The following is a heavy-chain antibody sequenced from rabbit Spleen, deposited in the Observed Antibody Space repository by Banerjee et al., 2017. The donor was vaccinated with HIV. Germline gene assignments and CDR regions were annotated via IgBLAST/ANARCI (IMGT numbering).Heavy chain of an antibody. J-gene: IGHJ4*01. Sequence: QSLEESGGDLVQPEGSLTLTCKASGFSFGDRDVMCWVRQAPGKGLEWVGYIEPIFGNTYYANWVNGRFTISSHNAQNTLYLQLSSLTAADTATYFCVREVAAKFNLWGQGTLVTVS. D-gene: IGHD4-1*01. CDR1: GFSFGDRDV. CDR2: IEPIFGNT. V-gene: IGHV1S40*01. CDR3: VREVAAKFNL.